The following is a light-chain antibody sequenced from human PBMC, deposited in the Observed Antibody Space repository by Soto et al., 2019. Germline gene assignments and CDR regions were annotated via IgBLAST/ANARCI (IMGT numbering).Light chain of an antibody. V-gene: IGLV1-40*01. J-gene: IGLJ2*01. CDR1: RSNIGAPND. CDR2: GNN. CDR3: QSYYTSHVV. Sequence: QSVLTQPPSVSGAPGQRVTISCTGSRSNIGAPNDVHWYQQLPGTAPKLLIYGNNNRPSGVPDRFSASKSGTSASLAITGLQAEDEADYYCQSYYTSHVVFGGGTKVTVL.